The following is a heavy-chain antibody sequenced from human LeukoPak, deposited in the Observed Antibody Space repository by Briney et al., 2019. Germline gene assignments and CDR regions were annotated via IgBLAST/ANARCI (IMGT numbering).Heavy chain of an antibody. Sequence: PGGSLRLSCAASGFSFGSHNMNWVRQAPGKGLEWVSYISSSSSTIYYADSVKGRFTISRDNAKNSLYLQMNSLRDEDTAVYYCARERSDYYYDMDVWGQGTTVTVSS. CDR3: ARERSDYYYDMDV. CDR2: ISSSSSTI. CDR1: GFSFGSHN. V-gene: IGHV3-48*02. J-gene: IGHJ6*02. D-gene: IGHD3-16*01.